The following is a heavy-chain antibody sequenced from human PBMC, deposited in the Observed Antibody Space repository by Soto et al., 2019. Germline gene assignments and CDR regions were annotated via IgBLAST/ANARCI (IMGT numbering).Heavy chain of an antibody. J-gene: IGHJ1*01. CDR2: IIPILGIA. V-gene: IGHV1-69*02. CDR1: GGTFSSYT. Sequence: QVQLVQSGAEVKKPGSSVKVSCKASGGTFSSYTISWVRQAPGQGLEWMGRIIPILGIANYAQKFQGRVTIPADKSTSTAYMELSSLRSEDTAVYYCAGRNYGSGSSVYFQHWGQGTLVTVSS. D-gene: IGHD3-10*01. CDR3: AGRNYGSGSSVYFQH.